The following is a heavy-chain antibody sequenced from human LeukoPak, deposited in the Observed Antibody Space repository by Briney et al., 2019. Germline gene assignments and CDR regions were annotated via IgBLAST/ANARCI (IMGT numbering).Heavy chain of an antibody. V-gene: IGHV3-23*01. J-gene: IGHJ6*03. CDR1: GFTFNNYA. CDR2: INGNGAAT. CDR3: ANGLAASGNFLLRDYYYFIDV. Sequence: GGSLRLSCVASGFTFNNYAMHWVRQAPGKGQEWVSTINGNGAATYYADSFKGRFLISRDDSKSTVYLRMNKLRVEDSGLYYCANGLAASGNFLLRDYYYFIDVWGKGTTVIVS. D-gene: IGHD1-26*01.